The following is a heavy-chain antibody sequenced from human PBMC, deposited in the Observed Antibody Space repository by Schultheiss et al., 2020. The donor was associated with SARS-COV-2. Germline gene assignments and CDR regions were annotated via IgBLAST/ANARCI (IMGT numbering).Heavy chain of an antibody. CDR2: ISSSGSTI. Sequence: GGSLRLSCAASGFTFSSYEMNWVRQAPGKGLEWVSYISSSGSTIYYADSVKGRFTISRDNAKNSLYLQMNSLRAEDTAVYYCARDIGLRFLERAPGYWGQGTLVTVSS. D-gene: IGHD3-3*01. CDR3: ARDIGLRFLERAPGY. CDR1: GFTFSSYE. J-gene: IGHJ4*02. V-gene: IGHV3-48*03.